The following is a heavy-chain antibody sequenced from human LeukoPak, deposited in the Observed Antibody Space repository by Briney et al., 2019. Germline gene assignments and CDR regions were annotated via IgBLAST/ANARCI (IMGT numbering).Heavy chain of an antibody. V-gene: IGHV1-8*01. Sequence: ASVKVSCKASGYTFTSYDINWVRQATGQGLEWMGWMNPNSGKTDYAQKFQGRVTMTRNTSKSTAYMELSSLRSEDTAVYYCARTGGLGEAFDYWGQGTLVTVSS. CDR2: MNPNSGKT. D-gene: IGHD3-16*01. CDR1: GYTFTSYD. CDR3: ARTGGLGEAFDY. J-gene: IGHJ4*02.